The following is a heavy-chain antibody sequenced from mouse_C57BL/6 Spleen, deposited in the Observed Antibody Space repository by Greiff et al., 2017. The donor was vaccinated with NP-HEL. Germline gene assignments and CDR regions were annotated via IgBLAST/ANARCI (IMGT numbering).Heavy chain of an antibody. J-gene: IGHJ3*01. CDR1: GYTFTSYW. CDR2: IDPSDSYT. D-gene: IGHD1-3*01. CDR3: AIYPFAY. V-gene: IGHV1-69*01. Sequence: VQLQQPGAELVMPGASVKLSCKASGYTFTSYWMHWVKQRPGQGLEWIGEIDPSDSYTNYNQKFKGKSTLTVDKSSSTAYMQLSSLTSEDSAVYYCAIYPFAYWGQGTLVTVSA.